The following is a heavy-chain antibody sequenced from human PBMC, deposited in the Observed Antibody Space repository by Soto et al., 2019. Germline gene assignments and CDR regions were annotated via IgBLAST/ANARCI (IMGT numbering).Heavy chain of an antibody. V-gene: IGHV1-2*02. D-gene: IGHD3-10*01. Sequence: ASVKVSCKASGYTFTGYYMHCVRQAPGQGVEWMGWIDPNSGGTNYAQKFQGRVTMTRYTSISTAYMELSRLRSDDTAVYYCARGFPSITMVRAPRYGPPARGPPDVWGQGTTVTVSS. J-gene: IGHJ6*02. CDR3: ARGFPSITMVRAPRYGPPARGPPDV. CDR2: IDPNSGGT. CDR1: GYTFTGYY.